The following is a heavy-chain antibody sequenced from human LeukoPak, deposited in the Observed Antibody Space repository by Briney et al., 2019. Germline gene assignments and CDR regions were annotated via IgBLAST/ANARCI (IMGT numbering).Heavy chain of an antibody. CDR3: AKESRYSSGWSLLYYFDY. CDR2: ISGSGSST. D-gene: IGHD6-19*01. J-gene: IGHJ4*02. Sequence: GGSLRLSCAASGFTFSSYAMSWVRQAPGKGLEWVSSISGSGSSTYYADSVKGRFTISRDNSKNTLYLQMNSLRAEDTAVYYCAKESRYSSGWSLLYYFDYWGQGTLVTVSS. CDR1: GFTFSSYA. V-gene: IGHV3-23*01.